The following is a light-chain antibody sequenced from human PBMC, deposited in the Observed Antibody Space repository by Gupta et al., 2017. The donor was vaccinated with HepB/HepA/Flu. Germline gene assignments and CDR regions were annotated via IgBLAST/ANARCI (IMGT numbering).Light chain of an antibody. J-gene: IGLJ2*01. CDR3: SSYTFTSTLVV. Sequence: QPALPQPPSLSGSPGQPITISCTGTNSDYVSWYQQYPGKAPKLLLYNVFDRPSGVSHRFSGSKSGNTASLTIFGLQAEDEANYYCSSYTFTSTLVVFGGGTHLTVL. V-gene: IGLV2-14*01. CDR2: NVF. CDR1: NSDY.